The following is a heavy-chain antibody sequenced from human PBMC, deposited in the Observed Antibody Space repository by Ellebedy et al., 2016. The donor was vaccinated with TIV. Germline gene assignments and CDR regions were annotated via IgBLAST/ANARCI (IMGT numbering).Heavy chain of an antibody. V-gene: IGHV3-9*01. D-gene: IGHD3-10*01. CDR2: ISRSGDRT. CDR3: VREGSDV. CDR1: GFTFENFA. Sequence: GGSLRLSXAASGFTFENFAMYWVRQAPGKGLEWVSAISRSGDRTGYADSVKGRFTISRDNTENSLYLQMNSLRVEDTALYYCVREGSDVWGQGTMVTVSS. J-gene: IGHJ3*01.